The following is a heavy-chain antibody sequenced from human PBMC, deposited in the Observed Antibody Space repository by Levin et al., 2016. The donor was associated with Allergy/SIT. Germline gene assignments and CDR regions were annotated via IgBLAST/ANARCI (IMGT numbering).Heavy chain of an antibody. CDR2: ISGSGGST. Sequence: VRQMPGKGLEWVSAISGSGGSTYYADSVKGRFTISRDNSKNTLFLQMNSLRAEDTAIYYCTKGYCSGGSCSFPWTRYYYYYMDVWGKGTTVTVSS. CDR3: TKGYCSGGSCSFPWTRYYYYYMDV. D-gene: IGHD2-15*01. V-gene: IGHV3-23*01. J-gene: IGHJ6*03.